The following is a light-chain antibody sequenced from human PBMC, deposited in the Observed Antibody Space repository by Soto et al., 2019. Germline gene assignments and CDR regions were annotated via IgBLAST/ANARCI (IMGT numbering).Light chain of an antibody. CDR3: QHYRTS. V-gene: IGKV3-20*01. CDR1: QGGSSSY. CDR2: GAS. J-gene: IGKJ4*01. Sequence: EIVLTQSPGTLSLSPGERATLSCRASQGGSSSYLARYQQTPGQPPRQLIYGASSRATGIPYRFSGSGSRTDFTLAITRLEPEDFAVYYCQHYRTSFGGGAKVEIK.